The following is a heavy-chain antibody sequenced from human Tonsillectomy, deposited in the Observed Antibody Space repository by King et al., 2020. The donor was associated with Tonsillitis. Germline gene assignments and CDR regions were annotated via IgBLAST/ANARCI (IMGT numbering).Heavy chain of an antibody. J-gene: IGHJ4*02. CDR3: ARETYFYGSSGSPLYYFDY. D-gene: IGHD3-22*01. Sequence: MQLQESGPGLVKPSETLSLTCTVSGGSISSYYWSWIRQPAGKGLEWIGRIYTSGSTNYNPSLKSRVTMSVDTSKNQFSLKLSSVTAADTAVYYCARETYFYGSSGSPLYYFDYWGQGTLVTVSS. CDR1: GGSISSYY. V-gene: IGHV4-4*07. CDR2: IYTSGST.